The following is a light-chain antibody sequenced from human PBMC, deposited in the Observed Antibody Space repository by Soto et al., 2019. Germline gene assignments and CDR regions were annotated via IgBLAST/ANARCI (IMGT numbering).Light chain of an antibody. V-gene: IGKV3-15*01. J-gene: IGKJ1*01. CDR2: GSS. CDR3: QQYNNWPRA. CDR1: QTISSN. Sequence: DILMTQSPAALSVSPGERVTLSCRDSQTISSNLDWYQQKPGQAPRLLIYGSSIRATGISARFSGSGSGTKFTLTISSLQSEDLAVYYCQQYNNWPRAFGQGTKV.